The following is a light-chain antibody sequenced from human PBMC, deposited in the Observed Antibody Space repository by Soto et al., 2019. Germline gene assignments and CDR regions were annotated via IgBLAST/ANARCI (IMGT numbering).Light chain of an antibody. V-gene: IGLV2-11*01. CDR2: DVS. CDR3: CSFAGSYTLYV. J-gene: IGLJ1*01. CDR1: SSDVGGYSY. Sequence: QSALTQPRSVSGSPGQSVTISCTGTSSDVGGYSYVSWFQQHPGKAPKLMIYDVSKRPSGVPDRFSGSKSGNTASLTISGLQDEDEADYYCCSFAGSYTLYVFGTGTKVTV.